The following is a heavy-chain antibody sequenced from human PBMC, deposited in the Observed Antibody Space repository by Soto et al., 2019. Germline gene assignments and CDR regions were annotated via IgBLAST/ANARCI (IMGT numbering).Heavy chain of an antibody. J-gene: IGHJ4*02. Sequence: SETLSVACTVSVGSFTNSSYYWGWILQSPGKGLEWIGSVYYRGRSYSKSSVKSRVTISVDTSKNRFSLSLNSVTASDTAVYFCVSQRTTVPTQAYFDYWGPGALVTVS. CDR2: VYYRGRS. V-gene: IGHV4-39*01. CDR3: VSQRTTVPTQAYFDY. CDR1: VGSFTNSSYY. D-gene: IGHD4-17*01.